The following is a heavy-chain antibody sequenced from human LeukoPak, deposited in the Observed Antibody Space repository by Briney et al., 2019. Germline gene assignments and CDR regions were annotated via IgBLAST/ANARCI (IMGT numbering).Heavy chain of an antibody. CDR2: THTTGDT. Sequence: SETLSLTCTVSGGSISTYYWSWLRQSAGKGLEWIGRTHTTGDTNYNPSLKSRVTMSVDTSRNQFSLKLTSVTAADTAVYYCARGRDGSGNYDYWGQGTLVTVSS. J-gene: IGHJ4*02. D-gene: IGHD3-10*01. V-gene: IGHV4-4*07. CDR1: GGSISTYY. CDR3: ARGRDGSGNYDY.